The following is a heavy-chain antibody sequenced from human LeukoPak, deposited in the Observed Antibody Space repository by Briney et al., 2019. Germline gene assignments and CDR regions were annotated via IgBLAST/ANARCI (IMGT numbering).Heavy chain of an antibody. CDR3: ARVIDRYCSGGSCTAFDI. V-gene: IGHV3-21*01. J-gene: IGHJ3*02. CDR2: ISSSSSYI. Sequence: PGGSLRLSCAGSGFTFSSYSMNWVRQAPGKGLEWVSSISSSSSYIYYADSVKGRFTISRDNAKNSLYMQMNSLRAEDTAVYYCARVIDRYCSGGSCTAFDIWGQGTMVTVSS. D-gene: IGHD2-15*01. CDR1: GFTFSSYS.